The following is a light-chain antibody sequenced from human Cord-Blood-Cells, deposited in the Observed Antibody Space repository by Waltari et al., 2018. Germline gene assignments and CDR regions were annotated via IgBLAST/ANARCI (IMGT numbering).Light chain of an antibody. Sequence: QSALTQPASVSGSPGPSITIPCTGTSSDVGSYNLVSWYQQHPGKAPKLMIYEGSKWPSGVSNRFSGSKSGNTASLTISGLQAEDEADYYCCSYAGSSTLYVFGTGTKVTVL. V-gene: IGLV2-23*01. CDR1: SSDVGSYNL. CDR2: EGS. CDR3: CSYAGSSTLYV. J-gene: IGLJ1*01.